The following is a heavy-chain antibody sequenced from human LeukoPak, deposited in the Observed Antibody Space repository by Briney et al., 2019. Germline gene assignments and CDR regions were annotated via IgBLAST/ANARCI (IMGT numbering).Heavy chain of an antibody. CDR2: INHSGST. CDR3: AGAPARLYSDY. CDR1: GGSFSGYY. J-gene: IGHJ4*02. Sequence: SETLSLTCAVYGGSFSGYYWSWIRQPPGKGLEWIGEINHSGSTNYNPSLKSRVTISVDTSKNQFSLKLSSVTAADTAVYYCAGAPARLYSDYWGRGTLVTVSS. D-gene: IGHD6-6*01. V-gene: IGHV4-34*01.